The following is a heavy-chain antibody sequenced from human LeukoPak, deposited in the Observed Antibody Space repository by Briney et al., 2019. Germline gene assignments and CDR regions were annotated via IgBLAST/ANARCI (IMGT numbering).Heavy chain of an antibody. CDR3: AREAYSYPDY. D-gene: IGHD5-18*01. V-gene: IGHV1-69*10. CDR2: IIPILGTA. Sequence: SVKVSCKASGGTFSSYAISWVRQAPGQGLEWMGGIIPILGTANYAQKFQGRVTITADKSTSTAYMELSSLRSEDTAVYYCAREAYSYPDYWGQGTLVTVSS. CDR1: GGTFSSYA. J-gene: IGHJ4*02.